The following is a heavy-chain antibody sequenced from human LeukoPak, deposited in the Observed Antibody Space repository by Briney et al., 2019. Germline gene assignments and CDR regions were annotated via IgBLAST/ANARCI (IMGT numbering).Heavy chain of an antibody. V-gene: IGHV3-48*03. CDR1: GFPFTNYE. D-gene: IGHD3-10*01. CDR2: ISSTGRTI. CDR3: ARTLKITMVRDSGMDV. Sequence: GGSLRLSCATSGFPFTNYEFDWVRQAPGKGLEWVSHISSTGRTIYYADSVKGRFTISRDNSKNTLYLQMNSLRAEDTAVYYCARTLKITMVRDSGMDVWGKGTTVTVSS. J-gene: IGHJ6*04.